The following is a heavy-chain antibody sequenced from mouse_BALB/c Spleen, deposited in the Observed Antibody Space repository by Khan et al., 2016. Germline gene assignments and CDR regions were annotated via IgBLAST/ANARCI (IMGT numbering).Heavy chain of an antibody. CDR3: ARREGYDEGAWFAY. Sequence: EVQLQESGPGLVKPSQSLSLTCTVTGYSITSDYAWNWIRQFPGNKLEWMGYISYSGSTSYNPSLKSRISITRDTSKNQFFLQLNSVTTEDTATYYCARREGYDEGAWFAYWGHGTLVTVSA. V-gene: IGHV3-2*02. CDR2: ISYSGST. J-gene: IGHJ3*01. D-gene: IGHD2-2*01. CDR1: GYSITSDYA.